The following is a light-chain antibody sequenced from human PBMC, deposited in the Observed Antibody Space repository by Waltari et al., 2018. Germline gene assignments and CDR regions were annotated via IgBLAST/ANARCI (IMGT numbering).Light chain of an antibody. V-gene: IGKV3-11*01. CDR2: AAS. J-gene: IGKJ2*01. CDR1: QSVSSY. CDR3: QQRSNWPYT. Sequence: EIVLTQSPATLSLSPGEPATPPSRASQSVSSYFDWYQQKPGQAPRLLIYAASTRATGIPARFSGSGSGTEFTLTISSLEPEDFAVYYCQQRSNWPYTFGQGTKLEIK.